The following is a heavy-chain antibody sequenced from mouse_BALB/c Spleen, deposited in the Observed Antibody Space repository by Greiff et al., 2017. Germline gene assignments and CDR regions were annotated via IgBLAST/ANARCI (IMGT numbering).Heavy chain of an antibody. CDR1: GYTFTSYW. J-gene: IGHJ2*01. V-gene: IGHV1S22*01. CDR3: TSQGITTSFDY. D-gene: IGHD2-4*01. CDR2: IYPGSGST. Sequence: LQQPGSELVRPGASVKLSCKASGYTFTSYWMHWVKQRPGQGLEWIGNIYPGSGSTNYDEKFKSKATLTVDTSSSTAYMQLSSLTSEDSAVYYCTSQGITTSFDYWGQGTTLTVSS.